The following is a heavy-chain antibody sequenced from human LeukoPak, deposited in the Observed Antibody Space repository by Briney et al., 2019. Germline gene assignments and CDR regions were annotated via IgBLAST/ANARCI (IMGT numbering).Heavy chain of an antibody. CDR3: ARDVSPFGDAFDI. Sequence: SETLSLTCTVSNGSISNNYWSWIRQPPGKGLEWIGYIFYTGSTTYNPSLKSRVTISVDTSKIQFSLKLNSVTAADTAVYYCARDVSPFGDAFDIWGQGTMVTVSS. V-gene: IGHV4-59*01. CDR2: IFYTGST. CDR1: NGSISNNY. D-gene: IGHD3-16*01. J-gene: IGHJ3*02.